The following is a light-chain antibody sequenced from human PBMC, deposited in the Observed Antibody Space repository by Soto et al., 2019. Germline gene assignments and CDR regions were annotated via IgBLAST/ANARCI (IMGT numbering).Light chain of an antibody. CDR3: SSYAGGTNMV. V-gene: IGLV2-8*01. CDR1: SSDVGGYNY. J-gene: IGLJ1*01. CDR2: EVS. Sequence: QSVLTKPPSASGSPGQSVTISCTGTSSDVGGYNYVSWYQQHPGKAPKLMIYEVSKRPSGVPDRFSGSKSGNTASLTVSGLQAEDEADYYCSSYAGGTNMVFGTGTKVTVL.